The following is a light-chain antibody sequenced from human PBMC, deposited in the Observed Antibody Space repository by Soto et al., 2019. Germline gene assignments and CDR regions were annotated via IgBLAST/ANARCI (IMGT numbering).Light chain of an antibody. CDR1: QSITNY. CDR2: AAS. Sequence: DIQMTPSPSSLSTSVGDRVTITCRASQSITNYLNWYQQKPGRVPKLLIYAASRLQSGVPSRFSGSGSGTDFTLTISSLQPEDFATYYCQQSYITPWTFGQGTMVEIK. CDR3: QQSYITPWT. V-gene: IGKV1-39*01. J-gene: IGKJ1*01.